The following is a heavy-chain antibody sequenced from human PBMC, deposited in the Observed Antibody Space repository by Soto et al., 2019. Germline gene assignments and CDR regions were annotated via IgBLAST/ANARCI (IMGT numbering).Heavy chain of an antibody. CDR3: ATKARVKDSAYYGMDV. CDR2: ISYDGNTQ. Sequence: GGSLRLSCEASGFTFNTSGRHWVRQAPDKRLEWVAVISYDGNTQYYGDSVKGRFTISRDNAKSTLYLQMDSLKTEDTSVYYCATKARVKDSAYYGMDVWGQGTTVTVSS. V-gene: IGHV3-30*03. CDR1: GFTFNTSG. J-gene: IGHJ6*02. D-gene: IGHD2-15*01.